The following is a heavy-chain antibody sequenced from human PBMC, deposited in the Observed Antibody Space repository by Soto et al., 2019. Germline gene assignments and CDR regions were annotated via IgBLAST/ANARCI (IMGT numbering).Heavy chain of an antibody. V-gene: IGHV3-13*01. D-gene: IGHD2-21*02. CDR1: GFTFSSYD. Sequence: HPGGSLRLSCAASGFTFSSYDMHWVRQATGKGLEWVSAIGTAGDTYYPGSVKGRFTISRENAKNSLYLQMNSLRAEDTAVYYCARADCGGDCYQPTYYYGMDVWGQGTTVTVSS. CDR2: IGTAGDT. CDR3: ARADCGGDCYQPTYYYGMDV. J-gene: IGHJ6*02.